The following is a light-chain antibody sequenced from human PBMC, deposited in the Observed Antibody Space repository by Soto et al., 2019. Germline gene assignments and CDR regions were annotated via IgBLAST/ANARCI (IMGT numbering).Light chain of an antibody. V-gene: IGKV1-39*01. CDR2: GVS. Sequence: DIQMTQSPSSLSASVGDRVTITCRASQSIGRYLNWYQQKPGKAPKLLIYGVSSLQSGVPSRFSGSGSGTDFTLTITSLRPEDFATYYCQQSHNTPRTFGQGTKVEIK. CDR1: QSIGRY. J-gene: IGKJ2*01. CDR3: QQSHNTPRT.